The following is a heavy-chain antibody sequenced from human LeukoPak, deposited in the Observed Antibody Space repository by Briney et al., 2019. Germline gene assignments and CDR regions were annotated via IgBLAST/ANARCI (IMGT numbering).Heavy chain of an antibody. V-gene: IGHV4-61*02. Sequence: SETLSLTCTVSGGSISSGSYYWSWLRQPAGKGLEWIGRIYTSGSTNYNPSLKSRVTISVDTSKNQFSLKLSSVTAADTAEYYCARGGGRDFLSGYYRPYYYGMDVWGQGTTVTVSS. D-gene: IGHD3-3*01. CDR3: ARGGGRDFLSGYYRPYYYGMDV. CDR2: IYTSGST. J-gene: IGHJ6*02. CDR1: GGSISSGSYY.